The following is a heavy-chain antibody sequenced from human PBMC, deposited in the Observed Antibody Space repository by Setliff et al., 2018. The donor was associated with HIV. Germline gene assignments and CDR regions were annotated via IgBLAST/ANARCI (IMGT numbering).Heavy chain of an antibody. CDR3: ARLFKGGRHYYDSSGYLFYMDV. CDR1: GYSFNNYY. D-gene: IGHD3-22*01. CDR2: IYPGDFDT. J-gene: IGHJ6*03. Sequence: LGESLKLSCKASGYSFNNYYIGWERQKPGQGLEWMGVIYPGDFDTRYSPSFQGQVTISADRSISTAYLQWSSLKASDTAIYYCARLFKGGRHYYDSSGYLFYMDVWGKGTTGTVS. V-gene: IGHV5-51*01.